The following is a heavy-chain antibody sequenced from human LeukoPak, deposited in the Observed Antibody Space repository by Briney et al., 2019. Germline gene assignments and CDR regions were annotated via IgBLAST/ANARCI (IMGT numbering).Heavy chain of an antibody. J-gene: IGHJ4*02. CDR1: GFTFSSYA. Sequence: GGSLRLSCAASGFTFSSYAMNWVRQAPGKGLEWVSGISGSGGSTYNADSVKGRFTISRDNSKNTLYLQMNSLRAEDTAVYYCAKMSGTFRPLDYWGQGTLVTVSS. CDR2: ISGSGGST. D-gene: IGHD1-26*01. V-gene: IGHV3-23*01. CDR3: AKMSGTFRPLDY.